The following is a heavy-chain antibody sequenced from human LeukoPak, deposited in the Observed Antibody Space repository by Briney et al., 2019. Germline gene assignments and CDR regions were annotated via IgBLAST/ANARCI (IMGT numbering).Heavy chain of an antibody. Sequence: ASVKVSCKASGYTLTSYGISWVRQAPGQGLEWMGWISAYNGNTNYAQNLQGRVTMTTDTSTTTAYMELRSLRSDDTAVYYCARDLKYNILTGYRSSFGFDPWGQGTLVTVSS. D-gene: IGHD3-9*01. V-gene: IGHV1-18*01. CDR2: ISAYNGNT. J-gene: IGHJ5*02. CDR3: ARDLKYNILTGYRSSFGFDP. CDR1: GYTLTSYG.